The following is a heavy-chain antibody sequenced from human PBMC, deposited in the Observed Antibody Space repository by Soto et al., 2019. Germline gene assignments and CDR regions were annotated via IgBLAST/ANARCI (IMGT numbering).Heavy chain of an antibody. V-gene: IGHV1-3*01. CDR2: INAGNGNT. CDR1: GYTFTSYA. Sequence: ASVKVSCKASGYTFTSYAMHWVRQAPGQRLEWMGWINAGNGNTKYSQKFQGRVTITRDTSASTAYMELSSLRSEDTAVYYCGRGILQDWNFSIGYWGQGTLVTVSS. D-gene: IGHD1-7*01. J-gene: IGHJ4*02. CDR3: GRGILQDWNFSIGY.